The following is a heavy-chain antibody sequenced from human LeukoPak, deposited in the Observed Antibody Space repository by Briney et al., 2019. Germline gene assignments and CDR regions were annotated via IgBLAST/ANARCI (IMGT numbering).Heavy chain of an antibody. CDR3: ARVPGGNSYYYYMNV. J-gene: IGHJ6*03. V-gene: IGHV3-74*01. CDR2: INSDGSST. CDR1: GFTFSSYW. D-gene: IGHD2-15*01. Sequence: GGSLRLSCAASGFTFSSYWMTWVRQAPGKGLVWVSRINSDGSSTSYADSVKGRFTISRDNAKNTLYLQMNSLRAEDTAVYYCARVPGGNSYYYYMNVWGKGTTVTVSS.